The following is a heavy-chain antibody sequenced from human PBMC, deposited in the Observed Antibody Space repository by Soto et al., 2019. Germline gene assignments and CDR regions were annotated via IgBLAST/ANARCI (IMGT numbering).Heavy chain of an antibody. CDR2: IIPIFGTA. D-gene: IGHD3-10*01. V-gene: IGHV1-69*01. J-gene: IGHJ6*02. CDR1: GGTFSSYA. Sequence: QVQLVQSGAEVKKPGSSVKVSCKASGGTFSSYAISWVRQAPGQGLEWMGGIIPIFGTANYAQKFQGRVTITADESTRTAYMELSSLRSEDTAVYYCAMYHYGSGSYYNARGMDVWGQGTTVTVSS. CDR3: AMYHYGSGSYYNARGMDV.